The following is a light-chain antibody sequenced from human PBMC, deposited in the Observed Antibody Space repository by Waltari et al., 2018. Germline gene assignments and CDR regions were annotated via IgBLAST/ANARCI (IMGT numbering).Light chain of an antibody. V-gene: IGKV3-15*01. J-gene: IGKJ3*01. CDR2: SAS. CDR1: QSINNN. Sequence: ERVMTQSPVILSVSPGERATLSCTASQSINNNLAWYQQKPGQPPRLLIYSASTRATGIPARFSGSGSVTQFTLTISSLQSEDFAVYFCQQYNAWPLTFGPGTKVHIK. CDR3: QQYNAWPLT.